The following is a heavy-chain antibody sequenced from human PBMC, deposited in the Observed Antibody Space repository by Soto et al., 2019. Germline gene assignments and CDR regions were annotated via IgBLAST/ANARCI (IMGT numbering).Heavy chain of an antibody. D-gene: IGHD4-17*01. J-gene: IGHJ4*02. CDR2: INPSTGST. CDR1: VGTFSGYA. V-gene: IGHV1-46*01. CDR3: ARGRFTTVTTWWYFDY. Sequence: ASVKFCGKASVGTFSGYAISWVRQAPGQGLEWMGIINPSTGSTTYAQKFQGRVTLTRDTSTSTVYMDLSSLRPEDTAVYYCARGRFTTVTTWWYFDYWGQGALVTVSS.